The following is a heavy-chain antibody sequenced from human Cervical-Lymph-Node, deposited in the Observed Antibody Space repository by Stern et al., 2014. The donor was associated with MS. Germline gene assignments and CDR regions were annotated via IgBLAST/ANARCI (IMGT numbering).Heavy chain of an antibody. V-gene: IGHV1-69*06. CDR1: GGTFSTFS. CDR2: IIPIFDTP. D-gene: IGHD4-11*01. J-gene: IGHJ3*01. Sequence: QEQLVQSGAEVKKPGSSGKVSCKASGGTFSTFSINWVRQVPGQSLEWMGGIIPIFDTPNFAQKFQGRVTITAVSSTRTVYMALNSLRFDDTAVYYCVLPSTVTTAAFDVWGRGTMVTVSS. CDR3: VLPSTVTTAAFDV.